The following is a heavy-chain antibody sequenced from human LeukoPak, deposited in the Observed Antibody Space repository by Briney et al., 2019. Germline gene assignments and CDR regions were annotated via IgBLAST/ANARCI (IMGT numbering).Heavy chain of an antibody. D-gene: IGHD6-13*01. CDR1: GGSISSDSYY. CDR3: ARQQIAAARFDD. V-gene: IGHV4-39*01. CDR2: IYSGGST. Sequence: KSSETLSLTCTVSGGSISSDSYYWGWIRQPPGKGLEWIGSIYSGGSTYYNPSLKSRVIISVDTSKNQFSLKVSSVTAADTAAYYCARQQIAAARFDDWGQGTLATVSS. J-gene: IGHJ4*02.